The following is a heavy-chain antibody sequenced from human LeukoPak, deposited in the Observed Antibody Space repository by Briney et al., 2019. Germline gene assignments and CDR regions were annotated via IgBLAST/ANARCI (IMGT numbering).Heavy chain of an antibody. Sequence: GGSLRLSCAASGFTFSSYAMSWVRQAPGKGLEWVSALSGGGDNTYYAASLKGRFTISRDNSKNTLYLQINSLRAEDTAVYHCARGGLRGYCDYWGQGTLVTVSS. V-gene: IGHV3-23*01. CDR2: LSGGGDNT. CDR1: GFTFSSYA. D-gene: IGHD4-17*01. CDR3: ARGGLRGYCDY. J-gene: IGHJ4*02.